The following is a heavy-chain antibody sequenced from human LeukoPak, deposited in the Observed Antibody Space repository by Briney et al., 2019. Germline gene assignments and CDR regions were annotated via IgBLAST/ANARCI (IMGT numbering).Heavy chain of an antibody. D-gene: IGHD3-10*01. V-gene: IGHV4-4*02. Sequence: SETLSLTCAVSGDSIASIDWWSWVRQAPGKGLEWIGEIYHSGSPNYNPSLQGRVTMSVDKSKTQFSLTLTSVTAADTAVYYCARSHSMARGVIDFYGLDVWGQGTTVIVSS. J-gene: IGHJ6*02. CDR2: IYHSGSP. CDR1: GDSIASIDW. CDR3: ARSHSMARGVIDFYGLDV.